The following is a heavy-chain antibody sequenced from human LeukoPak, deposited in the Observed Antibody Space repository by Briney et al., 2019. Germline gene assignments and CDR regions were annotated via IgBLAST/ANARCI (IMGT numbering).Heavy chain of an antibody. V-gene: IGHV4-34*01. CDR2: INHSGST. CDR3: ARGRYIGSYFDY. CDR1: GGSFSGYY. J-gene: IGHJ4*02. D-gene: IGHD1-26*01. Sequence: SETLSLTCAAYGGSFSGYYWSWIRQPPGKGLEWIGEINHSGSTNYNPSLKSRVTISVDTSKNQFSLKLSSVTAADTAVYYCARGRYIGSYFDYWGQGTLVTVSS.